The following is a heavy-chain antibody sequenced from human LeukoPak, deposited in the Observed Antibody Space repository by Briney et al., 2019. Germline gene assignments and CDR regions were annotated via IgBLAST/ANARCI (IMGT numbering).Heavy chain of an antibody. V-gene: IGHV6-1*01. CDR1: GDSVSSSAS. CDR2: TYYRSKWSS. Sequence: SQTLSLTCAISGDSVSSSASLNWVRQSPSRGLEWLGRTYYRSKWSSDYATSVKSRITINADTSKNQFSLQLSSVIPEDTAVYYCARDADSSNEWGPFDPWGQGTLVTVSS. D-gene: IGHD1-1*01. CDR3: ARDADSSNEWGPFDP. J-gene: IGHJ5*02.